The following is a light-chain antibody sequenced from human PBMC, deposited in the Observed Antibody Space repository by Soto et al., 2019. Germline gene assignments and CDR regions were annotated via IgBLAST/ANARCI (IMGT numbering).Light chain of an antibody. CDR2: EVS. Sequence: QSALTQPPSASGSPGQSVTISCTGTSSDVGGYNYVSWYQQHPGNAPKLMIYEVSKRPSGVPDRVSGSKSGNTASLTVSGLQAEDEADYYCISYAGSNSYVFGTGTKLTVL. CDR1: SSDVGGYNY. V-gene: IGLV2-8*01. CDR3: ISYAGSNSYV. J-gene: IGLJ1*01.